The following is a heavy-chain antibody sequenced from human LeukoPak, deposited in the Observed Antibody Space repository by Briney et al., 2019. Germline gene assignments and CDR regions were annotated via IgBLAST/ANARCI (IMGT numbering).Heavy chain of an antibody. D-gene: IGHD6-13*01. CDR3: ARVPYSSSWPSYFDY. V-gene: IGHV1-46*01. CDR1: GYTFTSYY. J-gene: IGHJ4*02. Sequence: ASVKVSCKASGYTFTSYYMHWVRQAPGQGLEWMGIINPSGGSTSYAQKFQGRVTMTRDTSTSTVYMELSSLRSEDMAVYYCARVPYSSSWPSYFDYWGQGTLVTVSS. CDR2: INPSGGST.